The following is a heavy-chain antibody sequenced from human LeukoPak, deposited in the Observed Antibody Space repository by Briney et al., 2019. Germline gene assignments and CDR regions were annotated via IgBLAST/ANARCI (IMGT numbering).Heavy chain of an antibody. Sequence: SETLSLTCTVPGGSISSHYWSWVRQPPGKGLEWIGYIYNSRSTNYNPSLKSRVTISEDTSKHQFSLKLRSVTAADSAVYYCASARSNWFDPWGQGTLVIVSS. J-gene: IGHJ5*02. CDR1: GGSISSHY. V-gene: IGHV4-59*11. CDR3: ASARSNWFDP. D-gene: IGHD4-17*01. CDR2: IYNSRST.